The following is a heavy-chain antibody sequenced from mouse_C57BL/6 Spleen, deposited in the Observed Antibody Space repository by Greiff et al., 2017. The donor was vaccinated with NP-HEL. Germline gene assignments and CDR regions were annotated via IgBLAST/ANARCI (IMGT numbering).Heavy chain of an antibody. J-gene: IGHJ1*03. CDR1: GYTFTSYW. V-gene: IGHV1-50*01. Sequence: QVQLQQPGAELVKPGASVKLSCKASGYTFTSYWMQWVKQRPGQGLEWIGEIDPSDSYTNYNQKFKGKATLTVDTSSSTAYMQLSSQTSEDSAVYCCARWSYGHFDVWGTGTTVTVSS. CDR2: IDPSDSYT. CDR3: ARWSYGHFDV.